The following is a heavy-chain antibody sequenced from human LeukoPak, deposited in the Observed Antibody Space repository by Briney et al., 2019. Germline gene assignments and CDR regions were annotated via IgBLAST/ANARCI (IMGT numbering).Heavy chain of an antibody. J-gene: IGHJ3*02. CDR3: ARRRRIVGATPGAFDI. Sequence: KPSETLSLTCAVYGGSFSGYYWSWIRQPPGKGLEWIGEINHSGSTNYNPSLKSRVTISVDTSKNQFSLKLSSVTAADTAVYYCARRRRIVGATPGAFDIWGQGTMVTASS. CDR1: GGSFSGYY. V-gene: IGHV4-34*01. D-gene: IGHD1-26*01. CDR2: INHSGST.